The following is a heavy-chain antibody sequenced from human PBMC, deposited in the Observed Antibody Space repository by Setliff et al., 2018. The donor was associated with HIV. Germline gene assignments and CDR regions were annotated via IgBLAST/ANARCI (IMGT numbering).Heavy chain of an antibody. V-gene: IGHV3-21*01. J-gene: IGHJ6*03. CDR1: GFTFSSYW. Sequence: SLRLSCAASGFTFSSYWMHWVRQAPGKGLEWVSSISSSGIYIYYADSVKGRFTISRDNAKNSLYLQMNSLRAEDTAVYYCARAQDVWGSFRYTNYYFYMDVWGKGTTVTVSS. CDR2: ISSSGIYI. D-gene: IGHD3-16*02. CDR3: ARAQDVWGSFRYTNYYFYMDV.